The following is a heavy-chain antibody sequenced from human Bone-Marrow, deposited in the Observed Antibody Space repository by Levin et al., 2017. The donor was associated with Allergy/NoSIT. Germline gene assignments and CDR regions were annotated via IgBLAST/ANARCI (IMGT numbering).Heavy chain of an antibody. V-gene: IGHV4-4*02. CDR2: IYHSGST. CDR1: GGSISSSNW. Sequence: SETLSLTCAVSGGSISSSNWWSWVRQPPGKGLEWIGEIYHSGSTNYNPSLKSRVTISVDKSKNQFSLKLSSVTAADTAVYYCARDGFKDEDGYDFWSGYPHDAFDIWGQGTMVTVSS. D-gene: IGHD3-3*01. J-gene: IGHJ3*02. CDR3: ARDGFKDEDGYDFWSGYPHDAFDI.